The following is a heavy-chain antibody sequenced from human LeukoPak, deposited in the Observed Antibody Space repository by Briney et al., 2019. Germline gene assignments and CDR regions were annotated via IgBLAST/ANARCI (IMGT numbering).Heavy chain of an antibody. V-gene: IGHV4-38-2*02. CDR1: GYSISSGYY. CDR2: IYHSGST. Sequence: SETLSLTCTVSGYSISSGYYWGWIRQPPGKGLEWIGTIYHSGSTYYNPSLKSRVTISVDTSKNQFSLKLSSVTAADTAVYYCARSGSGYLRYYFDYWGQGTLVTVSS. J-gene: IGHJ4*02. D-gene: IGHD5-12*01. CDR3: ARSGSGYLRYYFDY.